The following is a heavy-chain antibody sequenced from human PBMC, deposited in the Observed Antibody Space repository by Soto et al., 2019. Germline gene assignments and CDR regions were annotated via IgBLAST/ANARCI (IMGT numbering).Heavy chain of an antibody. J-gene: IGHJ4*02. D-gene: IGHD3-10*01. Sequence: QVQLQESGPGLVRPSETLSLTCTVSSDSISSYYWIWIRQSPGKGLEWIGYTDYSGNTNYNPSLKXXXXXXXXXXXXXXXXXXXXXXAADTAVYYCARAVGDPLYYLDYWGQGTLVTVSS. CDR2: TDYSGNT. CDR3: ARAVGDPLYYLDY. CDR1: SDSISSYY. V-gene: IGHV4-59*01.